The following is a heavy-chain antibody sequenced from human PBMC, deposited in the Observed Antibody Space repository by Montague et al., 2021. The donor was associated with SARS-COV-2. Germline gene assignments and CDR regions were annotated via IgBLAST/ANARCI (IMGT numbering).Heavy chain of an antibody. CDR1: GFTSGFFFSKVV. V-gene: IGHV3-23*01. J-gene: IGHJ4*02. D-gene: IGHD2-15*01. CDR3: AKVMGHGRPFDY. CDR2: SGGRGDT. Sequence: SLRLSCAASGFTSGFFFSKVVMRWVGKAPGKGLERVPASGGRGDTYYVDSVKGSFAIARDNSKNTLYLQMNSLRADDTAVYYCAKVMGHGRPFDYWGQGALVTVSS.